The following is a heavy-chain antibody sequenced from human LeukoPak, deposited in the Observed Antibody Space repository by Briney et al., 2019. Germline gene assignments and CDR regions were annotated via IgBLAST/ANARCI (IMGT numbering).Heavy chain of an antibody. Sequence: PGGSLRLSCAASGFTFSSYEMNWVRQAPGKGLEWVSSIDSSSNFIYYADSVKGRFTISRDDAKNSLYLQMNSLRAADTAVYYCGGDPTSSWETAFDIWGQGTMVTVSS. J-gene: IGHJ3*02. CDR2: IDSSSNFI. CDR1: GFTFSSYE. V-gene: IGHV3-21*01. CDR3: GGDPTSSWETAFDI. D-gene: IGHD1-26*01.